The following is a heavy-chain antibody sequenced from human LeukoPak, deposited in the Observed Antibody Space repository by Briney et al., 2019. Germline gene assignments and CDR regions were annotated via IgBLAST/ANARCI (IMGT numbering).Heavy chain of an antibody. CDR1: NVSMSGYY. CDR2: IFSSGAT. D-gene: IGHD6-13*01. V-gene: IGHV4-59*12. J-gene: IGHJ4*02. Sequence: PSETLSLTCTVSNVSMSGYYWSWIRQPPEKGLEWIGYIFSSGATNFNPSLKSRVTISVDTSKNQFSLQLNSVTPEDTAVYYCARDRGYSSSWYQGFDYWGQGTLVTVSS. CDR3: ARDRGYSSSWYQGFDY.